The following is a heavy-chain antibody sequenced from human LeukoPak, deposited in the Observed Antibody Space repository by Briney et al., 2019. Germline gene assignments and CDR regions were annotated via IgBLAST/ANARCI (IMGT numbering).Heavy chain of an antibody. J-gene: IGHJ4*02. V-gene: IGHV3-23*01. CDR1: GFTFSTYA. CDR2: VSGGGGST. D-gene: IGHD5-18*01. Sequence: GGSLRLSCAVSGFTFSTYAMSWVRQAPGKGLEWVSTVSGGGGSTYYADSVKGRFTISRDNSKNTLSLQMSSLRAEDTAVYYCAKGTYTYFDFWGQGIQVTVSS. CDR3: AKGTYTYFDF.